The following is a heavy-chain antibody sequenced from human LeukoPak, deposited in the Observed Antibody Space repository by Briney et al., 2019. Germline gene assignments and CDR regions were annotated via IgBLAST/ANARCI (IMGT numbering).Heavy chain of an antibody. CDR1: GGSISSYY. Sequence: SETLSLTCTVSGGSISSYYGSWIRQPPGKGLEWIGYIYYSGSTNYNPSLKSRVTISVDTSKNQFSLKLSSVTAADTAVYYCASGRDYYDSSGYLSDAFDIWGQGTMVTVSS. D-gene: IGHD3-22*01. V-gene: IGHV4-59*01. CDR3: ASGRDYYDSSGYLSDAFDI. J-gene: IGHJ3*02. CDR2: IYYSGST.